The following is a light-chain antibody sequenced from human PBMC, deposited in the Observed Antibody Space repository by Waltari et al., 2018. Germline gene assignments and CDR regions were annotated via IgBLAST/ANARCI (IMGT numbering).Light chain of an antibody. Sequence: HSALTQPASVSGSPGQSITISCTGTSSDIGAYNYVSWYQQHPGKAPNLIIFDVNNRPSGVSSRFSGSKSGNTASLTISGLQAEDEADFYCCSFTSTSSWVFGGGTKLTVL. CDR3: CSFTSTSSWV. J-gene: IGLJ3*02. CDR2: DVN. CDR1: SSDIGAYNY. V-gene: IGLV2-14*03.